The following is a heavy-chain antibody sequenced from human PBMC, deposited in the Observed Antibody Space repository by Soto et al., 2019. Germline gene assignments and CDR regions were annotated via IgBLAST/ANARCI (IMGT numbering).Heavy chain of an antibody. CDR3: ARPGLGAGSPDGGTDV. Sequence: GESLKISCKGSGYSFTSYWIGWVRQMPGKGLEWMGIIYPGDSDTRYSPSFQGQVTISADKSISTAYLQWSSLKASDTAMYYCARPGLGAGSPDGGTDVWGQGTTVTVSS. D-gene: IGHD3-3*01. J-gene: IGHJ6*02. CDR2: IYPGDSDT. CDR1: GYSFTSYW. V-gene: IGHV5-51*01.